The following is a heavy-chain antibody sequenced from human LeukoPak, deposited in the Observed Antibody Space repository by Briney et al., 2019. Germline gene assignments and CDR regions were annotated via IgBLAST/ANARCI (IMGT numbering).Heavy chain of an antibody. CDR3: ARHVVAVGFDY. J-gene: IGHJ4*02. CDR2: ITSSSSYI. Sequence: GGTLRLSCAASGFTFSSYGMSWVRQAPGKGLEWVSSITSSSSYIYYADSVKGRFTISRDNAKNSLYLQMNSLRVEDTAVYYCARHVVAVGFDYWGQGTLVTVSS. V-gene: IGHV3-21*01. D-gene: IGHD3-22*01. CDR1: GFTFSSYG.